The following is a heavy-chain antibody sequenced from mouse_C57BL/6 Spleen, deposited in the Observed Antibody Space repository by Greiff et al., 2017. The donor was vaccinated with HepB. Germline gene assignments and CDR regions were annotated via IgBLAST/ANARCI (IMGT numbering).Heavy chain of an antibody. CDR1: GYTFTDYN. V-gene: IGHV1-18*01. J-gene: IGHJ4*01. D-gene: IGHD1-1*01. CDR2: INPNNGGT. CDR3: ARKGYGSSYGPYYYAMDY. Sequence: EVQLQQSGPELVKPGASVKIPCKASGYTFTDYNMDWVKQSHGKSLEWIGDINPNNGGTIYNQKFKGKATLTVDKSSSTAYMELRSLTSEDTAVYYCARKGYGSSYGPYYYAMDYWGQGTSVTVSS.